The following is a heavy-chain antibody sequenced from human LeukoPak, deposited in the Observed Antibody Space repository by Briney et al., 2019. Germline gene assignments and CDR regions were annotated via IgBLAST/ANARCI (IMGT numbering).Heavy chain of an antibody. J-gene: IGHJ6*03. CDR1: VGSISSSSYY. V-gene: IGHV4-39*01. CDR2: IYYSGST. CDR3: ARAVTPYYYYYMDV. Sequence: SETLSLTCTVSVGSISSSSYYWGWIRQPPGKGLEWIGSIYYSGSTYYNPSLKSRVTISVDTSKNQFSLKLSSVTAADTAVYYCARAVTPYYYYYMDVWGKGTTVTISS. D-gene: IGHD4-17*01.